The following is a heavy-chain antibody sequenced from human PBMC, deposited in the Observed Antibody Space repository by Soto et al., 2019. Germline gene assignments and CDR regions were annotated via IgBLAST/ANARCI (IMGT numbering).Heavy chain of an antibody. CDR1: GGTFSSYA. CDR3: ARDITPVPAGGDYYYYYGMDV. D-gene: IGHD2-2*01. Sequence: GASVKVSCKASGGTFSSYAISWVRQAPGQGLEWMGGIIPIFGTANYAQKFQGRVTITADESTSTAYMELSSLRSEDTAVYYCARDITPVPAGGDYYYYYGMDVWGQGTTVTVSS. CDR2: IIPIFGTA. J-gene: IGHJ6*02. V-gene: IGHV1-69*13.